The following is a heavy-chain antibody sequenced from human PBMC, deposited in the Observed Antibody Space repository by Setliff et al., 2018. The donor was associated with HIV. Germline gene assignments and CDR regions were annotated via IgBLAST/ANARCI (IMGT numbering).Heavy chain of an antibody. Sequence: ASVKVSCKASGYTFTGHSLYWMRRAPGQGLELMGRINPDSGDTNYAQTSQGRVTLTRDTSITTAFMELSRLSSDDTALYYCARGHYDILTGYFFDLWGRGTLVTVSS. CDR2: INPDSGDT. CDR1: GYTFTGHS. CDR3: ARGHYDILTGYFFDL. V-gene: IGHV1-2*06. J-gene: IGHJ2*01. D-gene: IGHD3-9*01.